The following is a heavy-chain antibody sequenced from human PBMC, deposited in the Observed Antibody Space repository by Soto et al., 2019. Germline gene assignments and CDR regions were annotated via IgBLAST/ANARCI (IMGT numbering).Heavy chain of an antibody. CDR1: GGSISSGGYY. J-gene: IGHJ6*03. D-gene: IGHD3-10*01. Sequence: QVQLQESGPGLVKPSQTLSLTCTVSGGSISSGGYYWSWIRQHPGKGLEWIGYIYYSGSTYYNPSLKSQVTISVDTSKNQFSLKLSSVTAADTAVYYCARVYGSGSYYNHHGYMDVWGKGTTVTVSS. CDR3: ARVYGSGSYYNHHGYMDV. V-gene: IGHV4-31*01. CDR2: IYYSGST.